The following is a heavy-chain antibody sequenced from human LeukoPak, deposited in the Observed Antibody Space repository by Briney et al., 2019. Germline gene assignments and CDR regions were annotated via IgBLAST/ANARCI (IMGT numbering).Heavy chain of an antibody. Sequence: SETLSLTCTVSGGSISSGSYYWSWIRQPAGKGLEWIGRIYTGGSTNYNPSLKSRVTISVDTSKNQFSLKLSSVTAADTAVYYCARLRGQQWLDYYYYYYMDVWGKGTTVTISS. J-gene: IGHJ6*03. CDR2: IYTGGST. V-gene: IGHV4-61*02. D-gene: IGHD6-19*01. CDR1: GGSISSGSYY. CDR3: ARLRGQQWLDYYYYYYMDV.